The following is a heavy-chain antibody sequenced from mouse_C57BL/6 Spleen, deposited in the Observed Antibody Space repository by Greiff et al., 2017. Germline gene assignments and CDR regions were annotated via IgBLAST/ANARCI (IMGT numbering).Heavy chain of an antibody. J-gene: IGHJ3*01. CDR2: IYPGDGDT. Sequence: QVQLKQSGPELVKPGASVKISCKASGYAFSSSWMNWVKQRPGKGLEWIGRIYPGDGDTNYNGKFKGKATLTADKSSSTAYMQLSSLTSEDSAVYFCARLGAAQATFAYWGQGTLVTVSA. D-gene: IGHD3-2*02. V-gene: IGHV1-82*01. CDR1: GYAFSSSW. CDR3: ARLGAAQATFAY.